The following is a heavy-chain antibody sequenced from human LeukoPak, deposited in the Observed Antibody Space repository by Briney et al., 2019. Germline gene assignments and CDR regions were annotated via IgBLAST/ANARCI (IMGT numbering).Heavy chain of an antibody. J-gene: IGHJ6*02. CDR2: IYFSGST. V-gene: IGHV4-59*01. CDR1: GGSISSYY. D-gene: IGHD2-2*01. CDR3: AKDNWYCSSTSCYDPIYYGMDV. Sequence: SETLSLACTVSGGSISSYYWSWIRQPPGKGLEWIGYIYFSGSTNYNPSLKSRVTISVDTSKNQCCLKLSSVTAADTAVYYCAKDNWYCSSTSCYDPIYYGMDVWGQGTTVTVSS.